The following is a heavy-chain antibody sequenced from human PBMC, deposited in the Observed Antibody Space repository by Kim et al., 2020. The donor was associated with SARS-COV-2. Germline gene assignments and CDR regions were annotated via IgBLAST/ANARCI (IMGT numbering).Heavy chain of an antibody. CDR3: LVGFSFDY. V-gene: IGHV1-3*01. Sequence: ASVKVSCKTSGHFFTRDSIHWVRQAPGQGLEWMGGIDCGNGNTIYSQKFQGRVTFTTDTSASTAYMELSFLRSEDSAVYYCLVGFSFDYWGQGTLVTVSS. J-gene: IGHJ4*02. CDR2: IDCGNGNT. CDR1: GHFFTRDS. D-gene: IGHD2-8*02.